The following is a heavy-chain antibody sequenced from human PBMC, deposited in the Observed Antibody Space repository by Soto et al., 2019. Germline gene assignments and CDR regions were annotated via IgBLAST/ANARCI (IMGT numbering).Heavy chain of an antibody. D-gene: IGHD3-16*01. J-gene: IGHJ6*03. CDR3: ATAITHYYYYMDV. Sequence: ASVKVSCKASGGTFSSYTISWVRQAPGQGLEWMGRIIPILGIANYAQKFQGRVTITADKSTSTAYMELSSLRSEDTAVYYCATAITHYYYYMDVWGKGTTVTVSS. V-gene: IGHV1-69*02. CDR2: IIPILGIA. CDR1: GGTFSSYT.